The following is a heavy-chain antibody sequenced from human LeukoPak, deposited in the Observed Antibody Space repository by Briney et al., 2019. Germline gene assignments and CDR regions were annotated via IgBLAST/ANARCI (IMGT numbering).Heavy chain of an antibody. V-gene: IGHV3-23*01. Sequence: GGSLRLSCAASGFTFSSHVMSWVRQAPGKGLEWVSAISNSGDSTFYADSVKGRLTISRDNSKSTLYLQMNSLRAEDTAVYYCARGREAAAGYFDYWGQGTLVTVSS. J-gene: IGHJ4*02. D-gene: IGHD6-13*01. CDR3: ARGREAAAGYFDY. CDR1: GFTFSSHV. CDR2: ISNSGDST.